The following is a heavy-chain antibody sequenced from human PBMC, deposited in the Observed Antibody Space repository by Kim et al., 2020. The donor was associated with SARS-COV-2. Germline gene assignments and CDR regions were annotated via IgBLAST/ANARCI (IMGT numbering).Heavy chain of an antibody. CDR1: GYTFTSYG. J-gene: IGHJ6*03. D-gene: IGHD3-3*01. CDR3: ARGRAVGYYDFWSGYPSYYYMDV. V-gene: IGHV1-18*01. Sequence: ASVKVSCKSSGYTFTSYGISWVRQAPGQGLEWMGWISAYNGNTNYAQKLQGRVTMTTDTSTSTAYMELRSLRSDDTAVYYCARGRAVGYYDFWSGYPSYYYMDVWGKGTTVTVSS. CDR2: ISAYNGNT.